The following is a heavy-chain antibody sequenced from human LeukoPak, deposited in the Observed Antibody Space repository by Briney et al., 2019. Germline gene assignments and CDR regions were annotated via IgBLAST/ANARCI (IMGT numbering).Heavy chain of an antibody. V-gene: IGHV1-8*01. CDR3: ARRPPLRYFGWLPGFDP. J-gene: IGHJ5*02. CDR2: MNPNSGNT. CDR1: GYTFTSYD. Sequence: AASVKVSCKASGYTFTSYDINWVRQATGQGLEWMGWMNPNSGNTGYAQKFQGRVTMTRNTSISTAYMELSSLRSEDTAVYYCARRPPLRYFGWLPGFDPWGQGTLVTVSS. D-gene: IGHD3-9*01.